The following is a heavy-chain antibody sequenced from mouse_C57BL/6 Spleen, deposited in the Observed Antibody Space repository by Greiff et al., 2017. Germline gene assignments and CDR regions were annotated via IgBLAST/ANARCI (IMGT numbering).Heavy chain of an antibody. V-gene: IGHV8-8*01. CDR1: GFSLSTFGMG. CDR2: IWWDDDK. J-gene: IGHJ1*03. D-gene: IGHD1-1*01. CDR3: ARMSRRDYYGSSYGYFDV. Sequence: QVTLKECGPGILQPSQTLSLTCSFSGFSLSTFGMGVGWIRQPSGKGLEWLAHIWWDDDKYYNPALKSRLTISKDTSKNQVFLKIANVDTADTATYYCARMSRRDYYGSSYGYFDVWGTGTTVTVSS.